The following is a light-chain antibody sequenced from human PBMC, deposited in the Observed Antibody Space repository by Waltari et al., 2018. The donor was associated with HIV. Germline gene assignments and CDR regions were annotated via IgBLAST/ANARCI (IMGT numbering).Light chain of an antibody. J-gene: IGLJ3*02. Sequence: QSALTQPASVSGSPGQSITISCTGSSSDVGSYNLVSWYQQHPGKAPKLMIYEGIKRPAGVSNRFAGSKSGNTASRTISGLQAEDEADYYCCSYAGSSNWVFGGGTKLTVL. CDR1: SSDVGSYNL. CDR3: CSYAGSSNWV. V-gene: IGLV2-23*01. CDR2: EGI.